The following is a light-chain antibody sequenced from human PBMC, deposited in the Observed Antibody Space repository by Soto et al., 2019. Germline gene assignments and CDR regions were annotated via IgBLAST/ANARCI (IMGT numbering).Light chain of an antibody. Sequence: DIQMTQSPSSLSASVGDRVTITCRASQGINNHLAWLQQKPGKAPKSLIYGVSNLRSGVPSKFSGSGSGAEFTLTISSLQPEDFGTYYCQQYNGYPITFGQGTRLEIK. CDR1: QGINNH. V-gene: IGKV1-16*02. J-gene: IGKJ5*01. CDR3: QQYNGYPIT. CDR2: GVS.